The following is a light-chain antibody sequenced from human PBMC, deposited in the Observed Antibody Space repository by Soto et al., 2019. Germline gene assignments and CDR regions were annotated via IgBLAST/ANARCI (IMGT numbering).Light chain of an antibody. CDR1: QSVSSSY. CDR2: GAS. CDR3: QQFGSSSWT. V-gene: IGKV3-20*01. J-gene: IGKJ1*01. Sequence: IVLTHSPGTLSSSPGERATVSCRASQSVSSSYLAWYQQKPGQAPRLLIYGASSRATGIPDRFSGSGSGTDFTLTISRLEPEDFAVYYCQQFGSSSWTFGQGTKVDIK.